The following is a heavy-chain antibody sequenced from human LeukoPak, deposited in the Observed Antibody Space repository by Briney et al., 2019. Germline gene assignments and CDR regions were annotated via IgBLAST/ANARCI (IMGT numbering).Heavy chain of an antibody. V-gene: IGHV4-39*01. D-gene: IGHD3-22*01. CDR3: ARGYYYDSSGQYYFDY. CDR1: GGSISSSSYY. J-gene: IGHJ4*02. CDR2: IYYSGST. Sequence: KPSETLSLTCTVSGGSISSSSYYWGWIRQPPGKGLEWIGSIYYSGSTYYNPSLKSRVTISVDTSKNQFSLKLSSVTAADTAVYYCARGYYYDSSGQYYFDYWGQGTLVTVSS.